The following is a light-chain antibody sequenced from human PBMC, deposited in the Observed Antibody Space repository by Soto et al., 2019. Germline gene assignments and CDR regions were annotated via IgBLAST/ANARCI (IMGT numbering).Light chain of an antibody. CDR3: NSYTANSTFV. V-gene: IGLV2-14*01. CDR2: EVS. CDR1: SSDVGGYKY. Sequence: QSALTQPASVSGSPGQSITISCTGTSSDVGGYKYVSWYQQHPGKAPKLMMSEVSNRPSGVSNRFSGSRSGNTASLTISGLQSEDEAEYYCNSYTANSTFVFGSGTKLTVL. J-gene: IGLJ1*01.